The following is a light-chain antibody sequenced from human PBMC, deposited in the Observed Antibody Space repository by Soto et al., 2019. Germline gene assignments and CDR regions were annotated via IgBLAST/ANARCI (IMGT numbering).Light chain of an antibody. CDR1: QSVAKNY. CDR3: LQYASEPLT. Sequence: ETVLTQSPGTLSLSPGERATLSCGASQSVAKNYLAWYQHKPGQGPRLLISGASSRATGIPDRFSGSGSGTDFTLTISRLQPEDFAVYYCLQYASEPLTFGGGTKVEI. V-gene: IGKV3-20*01. J-gene: IGKJ4*01. CDR2: GAS.